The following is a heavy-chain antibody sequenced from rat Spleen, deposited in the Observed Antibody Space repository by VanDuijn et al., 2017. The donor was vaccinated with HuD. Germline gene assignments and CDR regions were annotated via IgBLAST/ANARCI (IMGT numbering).Heavy chain of an antibody. Sequence: QVQLKESGPGLVQSSQTLSLTCTVSGFSLTSYNVHWVRQPTGKGLEWMGIIWTGGSTDYNSALKSRLSISRDTSKSQVFLKMNSLQTEDIATYYCARRHYGYTDYFDYWGQGVMVTVSS. CDR3: ARRHYGYTDYFDY. CDR1: GFSLTSYN. CDR2: IWTGGST. D-gene: IGHD1-9*01. J-gene: IGHJ2*01. V-gene: IGHV2-30*01.